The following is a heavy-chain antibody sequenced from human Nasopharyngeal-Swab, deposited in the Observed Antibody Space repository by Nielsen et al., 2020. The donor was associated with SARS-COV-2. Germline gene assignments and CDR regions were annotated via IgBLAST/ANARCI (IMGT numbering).Heavy chain of an antibody. CDR1: GGAISSDGYY. Sequence: SDTLSLTFTVSGGAISSDGYYWNWIRQHPGKGLEWIGYIYYSGTTFYNPSLKSRVTISVDTSKNQFSLKLRSVTAADTAVYYCARVDYENDTFDIWGQGTMVTVSS. V-gene: IGHV4-31*03. CDR3: ARVDYENDTFDI. J-gene: IGHJ3*02. CDR2: IYYSGTT. D-gene: IGHD4-17*01.